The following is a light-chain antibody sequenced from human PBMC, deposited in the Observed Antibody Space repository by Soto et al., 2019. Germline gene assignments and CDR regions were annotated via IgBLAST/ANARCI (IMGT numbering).Light chain of an antibody. J-gene: IGKJ2*01. CDR2: GAY. CDR3: QQYNNWYT. V-gene: IGKV3D-15*01. Sequence: EIVMTQSPATLSVSPGERATLSCRASQSVSSSLAWYQQKPCQAPRLLIYGAYTRATGIPARFSGSGSGTEFTLTISSLQSEDFAVYYCQQYNNWYTFGQGTKLEIK. CDR1: QSVSSS.